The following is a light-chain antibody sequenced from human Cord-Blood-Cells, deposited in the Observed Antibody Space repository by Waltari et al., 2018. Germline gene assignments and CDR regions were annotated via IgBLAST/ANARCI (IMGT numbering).Light chain of an antibody. Sequence: QSALTKPASVSGSPGQSITISCTGTSSDVGVYNYVSWYQQHPGKAPKRMIYDVSNRPSGVSNRFSGSKSGNTASLTISGLQAEDEADYYCSSYTSSSTLVFGGGTKLTVL. J-gene: IGLJ3*02. V-gene: IGLV2-14*03. CDR3: SSYTSSSTLV. CDR2: DVS. CDR1: SSDVGVYNY.